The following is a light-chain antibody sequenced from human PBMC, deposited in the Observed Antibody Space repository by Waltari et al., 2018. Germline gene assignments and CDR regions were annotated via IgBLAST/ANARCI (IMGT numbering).Light chain of an antibody. CDR1: QSISSY. V-gene: IGKV1-39*01. Sequence: DIQMTQSPSSLSASVGDRVTITCRASQSISSYLNWYQQKPGKDPKPLIYAASSLQSRVPSRFSGSGSGTDFTLTISSLQPEDFATYYCQQSYSTPQGTFGQGTKVEIK. CDR2: AAS. CDR3: QQSYSTPQGT. J-gene: IGKJ1*01.